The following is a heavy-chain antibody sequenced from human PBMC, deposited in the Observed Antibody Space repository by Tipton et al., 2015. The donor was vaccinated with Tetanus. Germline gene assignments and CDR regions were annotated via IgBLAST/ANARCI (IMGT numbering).Heavy chain of an antibody. D-gene: IGHD1-7*01. CDR3: ARVRGTNAFDY. CDR1: GFTVSSNY. Sequence: GSLRLSCAASGFTVSSNYMSWVRQAPGKGLEWVSVIYSGGSTYYADSVKGRFTISRDNSKNTLYLQMNSLRAEDTAVYYCARVRGTNAFDYWGQGTLVTVSS. V-gene: IGHV3-66*01. J-gene: IGHJ4*02. CDR2: IYSGGST.